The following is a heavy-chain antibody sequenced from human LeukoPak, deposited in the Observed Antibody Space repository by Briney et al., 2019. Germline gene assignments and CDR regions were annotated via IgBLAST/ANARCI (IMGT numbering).Heavy chain of an antibody. J-gene: IGHJ4*02. V-gene: IGHV4-59*01. CDR1: GVSISTYY. D-gene: IGHD6-19*01. CDR3: ARGLYSSFDY. CDR2: IHHSGSA. Sequence: SSETLSLTCTVSGVSISTYYWSWIRQSPGKGLEWIGYIHHSGSANYNPSLKSRVTMSVETSKNQFSLRLTSVTAADTAVYYCARGLYSSFDYWGQGTLVTVSS.